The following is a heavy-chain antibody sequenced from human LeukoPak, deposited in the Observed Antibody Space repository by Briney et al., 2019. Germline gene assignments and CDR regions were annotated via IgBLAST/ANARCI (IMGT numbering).Heavy chain of an antibody. CDR3: AGLEGRYSTDWFYFFDY. CDR1: GGSISSLNL. V-gene: IGHV4-4*02. CDR2: MYLGGTT. Sequence: PSETLSLTCIVSGGSISSLNLWSWLRQPPGKGLEWIGEMYLGGTTNFNPSLKSRVTILIDKSKNQLSLQLTSVTAAGTAVYYCAGLEGRYSTDWFYFFDYWGQGALVTVSS. D-gene: IGHD6-19*01. J-gene: IGHJ4*02.